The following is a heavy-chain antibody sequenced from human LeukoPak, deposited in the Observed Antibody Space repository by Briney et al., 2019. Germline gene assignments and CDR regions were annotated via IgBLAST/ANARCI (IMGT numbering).Heavy chain of an antibody. J-gene: IGHJ4*02. CDR1: GFTFDDYD. V-gene: IGHV3-20*04. CDR3: ARERGGQSNDYLHGGPFDY. Sequence: GGSLRLSCAASGFTFDDYDMSWVRHAPGKGLEWVSGINWNVGSTGYADSVKGRFTISRDNAKNSLLLQMNSLRVEDTAVYYCARERGGQSNDYLHGGPFDYWGQGTLVTVSS. CDR2: INWNVGST. D-gene: IGHD3-16*01.